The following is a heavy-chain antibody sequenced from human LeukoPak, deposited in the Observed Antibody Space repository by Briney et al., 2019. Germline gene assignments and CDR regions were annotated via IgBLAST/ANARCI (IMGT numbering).Heavy chain of an antibody. CDR1: GGTFSSYA. J-gene: IGHJ4*02. CDR2: IIPILGIA. V-gene: IGHV1-69*04. CDR3: AGNPNSGHYGSGSYYPSH. Sequence: SVKVSCKASGGTFSSYAISWVRQAPGQGLEWMGRIIPILGIANYAQKSQGRVTITADKSTSTAYMELSSLRSEDTAVYYCAGNPNSGHYGSGSYYPSHWGQGTLVTVSS. D-gene: IGHD3-10*01.